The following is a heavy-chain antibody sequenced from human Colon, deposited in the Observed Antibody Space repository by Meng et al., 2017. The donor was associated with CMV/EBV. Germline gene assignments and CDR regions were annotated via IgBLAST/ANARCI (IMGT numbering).Heavy chain of an antibody. CDR2: ISPYRGDT. V-gene: IGHV1-18*01. CDR3: AREGVGSWFDP. J-gene: IGHJ5*02. CDR1: GYSFRNYA. Sequence: GESLKISCKASGYSFRNYAISWVRLAPGQGLEWMGWISPYRGDTNYAQKFRGRVIMSTDTPTSTAYMELRSLRPDDTAVYYCAREGVGSWFDPWGQGTLVTVSS.